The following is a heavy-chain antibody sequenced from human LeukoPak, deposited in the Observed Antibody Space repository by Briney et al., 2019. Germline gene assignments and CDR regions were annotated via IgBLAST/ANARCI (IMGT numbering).Heavy chain of an antibody. CDR2: INYSGST. V-gene: IGHV4-34*01. D-gene: IGHD3-3*01. CDR3: ARGHTGQIAFSKYDFWSGYPPYWFDP. J-gene: IGHJ5*02. Sequence: KPSETLSLTCAVYGGSFSGYYWSWIRQPPGKGLEWIGEINYSGSTNYNPSLKSRVTISVDTSRNQFSLKLSSVTAADTAVYYCARGHTGQIAFSKYDFWSGYPPYWFDPWGQGTLVTVSS. CDR1: GGSFSGYY.